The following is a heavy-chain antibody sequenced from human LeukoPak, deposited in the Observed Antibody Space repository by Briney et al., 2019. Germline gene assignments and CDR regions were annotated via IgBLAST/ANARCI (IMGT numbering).Heavy chain of an antibody. J-gene: IGHJ4*02. D-gene: IGHD4-17*01. V-gene: IGHV5-51*01. CDR2: IYSGDSHT. CDR1: GYSFTYW. Sequence: GESLKISCKGSGYSFTYWIGWVRQMRVKGLKWMGIIYSGDSHTKYSPSFQGRVTISADKSISTAYLQWSSLEASDTAMYYCASARHGDYVWDYWGQGTLVTVSS. CDR3: ASARHGDYVWDY.